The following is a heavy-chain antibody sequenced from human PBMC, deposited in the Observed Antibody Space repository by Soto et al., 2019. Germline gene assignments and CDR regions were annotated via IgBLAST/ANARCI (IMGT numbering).Heavy chain of an antibody. V-gene: IGHV3-66*01. CDR2: IYSGGST. CDR3: ARGYELTYSNYVGRWFDP. J-gene: IGHJ5*02. CDR1: GFTVSSNY. Sequence: GGSLRLSCAASGFTVSSNYMSWVRQAPGKGLEWVSLIYSGGSTYYADSVKGRFTISRDNSKNTLYLQMNSLRAEDTAVYYCARGYELTYSNYVGRWFDPWGQGTLVTVSS. D-gene: IGHD4-4*01.